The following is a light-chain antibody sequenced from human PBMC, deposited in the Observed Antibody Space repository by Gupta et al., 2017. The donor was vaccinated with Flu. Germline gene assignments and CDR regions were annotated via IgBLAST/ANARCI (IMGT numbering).Light chain of an antibody. CDR3: QQYGTSPWT. J-gene: IGKJ1*01. V-gene: IGKV3-20*01. Sequence: IVLTQSPGTLSLFQGERATLPCMARQSVSSSYLAWYQQKPVQAPRLLIYGASSRATGIPDRFSGSGSGTDFTLTISRLEPEDFAVYYCQQYGTSPWTFGQGTKVEIK. CDR1: QSVSSSY. CDR2: GAS.